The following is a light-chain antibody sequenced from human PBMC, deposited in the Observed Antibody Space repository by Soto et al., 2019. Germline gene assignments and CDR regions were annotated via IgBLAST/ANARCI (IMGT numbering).Light chain of an antibody. Sequence: EIVMTQSPATLSVSPGETASLSCRASQSVSSYLAWYQQKPGQTPRLLIYGASTRAAGIPDRFSGSGSGTDFTLTITRLEPEDSAVYFCQQYTGPPTTFGQGTRLEIK. CDR1: QSVSSY. CDR2: GAS. V-gene: IGKV3D-15*01. J-gene: IGKJ5*01. CDR3: QQYTGPPTT.